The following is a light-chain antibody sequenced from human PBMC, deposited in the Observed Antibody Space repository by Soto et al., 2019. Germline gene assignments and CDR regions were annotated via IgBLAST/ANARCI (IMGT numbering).Light chain of an antibody. CDR1: ISDVGSYNL. CDR3: SSYAGSSNV. V-gene: IGLV2-14*02. Sequence: QSALTQPSSVSGSPGQSITISCTGTISDVGSYNLVSWYQQHPGKAPKVMIYEGSKRPSGVSNRFSGSKSGNTASLTVSGLQAEDEADYYCSSYAGSSNVFGTGTKVNVL. CDR2: EGS. J-gene: IGLJ1*01.